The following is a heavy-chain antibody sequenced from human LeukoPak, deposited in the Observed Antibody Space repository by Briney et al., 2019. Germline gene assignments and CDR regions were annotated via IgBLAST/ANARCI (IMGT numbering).Heavy chain of an antibody. J-gene: IGHJ4*02. CDR2: ISSSGSTM. CDR3: ARGGRRWLQLLGFVGDGLFDY. Sequence: GGSLRLSCAASGFTFSDYYMSWIRQAPGKGLEWVSYISSSGSTMYYADSVKGRFTISRDNAKNSLYLQMNSLRAEDTAVYYCARGGRRWLQLLGFVGDGLFDYWGQGTLVTVSS. D-gene: IGHD5-24*01. CDR1: GFTFSDYY. V-gene: IGHV3-11*01.